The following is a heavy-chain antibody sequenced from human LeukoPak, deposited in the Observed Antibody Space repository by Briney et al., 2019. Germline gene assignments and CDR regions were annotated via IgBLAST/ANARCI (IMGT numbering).Heavy chain of an antibody. V-gene: IGHV1-18*01. Sequence: ASVKVSCKASGYTFTSYGISWVRQAPGQGLEWMGWISAYNGNTNYAQKLQGRVTMTTDTSTSTAYMEVKSLRSDDTAMYYCAREGRSAVAGTRGGNYLDYWGQGTLVTVSP. CDR3: AREGRSAVAGTRGGNYLDY. CDR2: ISAYNGNT. D-gene: IGHD6-19*01. J-gene: IGHJ4*02. CDR1: GYTFTSYG.